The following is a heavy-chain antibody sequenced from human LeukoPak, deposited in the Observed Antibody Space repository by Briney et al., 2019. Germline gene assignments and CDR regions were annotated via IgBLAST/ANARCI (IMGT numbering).Heavy chain of an antibody. J-gene: IGHJ6*03. CDR3: ARGVPNSIRVGATSYYYYYYMDV. Sequence: PSETLSLTCAVYGGSFSGYYWSWIRQPPGKGLEWIGEINHSGSTNYNPSLKSRVTISVDTSKNQFSLKLSSVTAADTAVYYCARGVPNSIRVGATSYYYYYYMDVWGKGTTVTVSS. CDR1: GGSFSGYY. V-gene: IGHV4-34*01. CDR2: INHSGST. D-gene: IGHD1-26*01.